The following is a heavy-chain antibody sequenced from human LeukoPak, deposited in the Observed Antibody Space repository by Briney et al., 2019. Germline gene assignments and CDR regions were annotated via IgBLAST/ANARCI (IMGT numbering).Heavy chain of an antibody. CDR2: TYYRSKWFF. J-gene: IGHJ5*02. Sequence: SQTLSLTCAISGDSVSSNSAAWNWIRQSPSRGLEWLGRTYYRSKWFFDYAVSVKNRITINPDTSKNQFSLQLNSVTPEDTAVYYCARTRPAGVGNWFDPWGQGTLVTVSS. V-gene: IGHV6-1*01. CDR3: ARTRPAGVGNWFDP. D-gene: IGHD2-2*01. CDR1: GDSVSSNSAA.